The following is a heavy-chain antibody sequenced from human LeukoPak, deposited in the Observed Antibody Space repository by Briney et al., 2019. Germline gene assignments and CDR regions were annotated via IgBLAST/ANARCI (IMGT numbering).Heavy chain of an antibody. CDR1: GGSISSGGYY. Sequence: TSETLSLTCTVSGGSISSGGYYWSWIRQHPGKGLEWIGYIYYSGSTYYNPSLKSRVTISVDTSKNQFSLKLSSVTAADTAVYYCARAFVVVPALWFDPWGQGTLVTVSS. CDR3: ARAFVVVPALWFDP. J-gene: IGHJ5*02. CDR2: IYYSGST. D-gene: IGHD2-2*01. V-gene: IGHV4-31*03.